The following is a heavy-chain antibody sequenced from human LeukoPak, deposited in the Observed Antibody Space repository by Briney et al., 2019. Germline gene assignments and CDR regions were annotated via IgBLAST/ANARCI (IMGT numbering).Heavy chain of an antibody. CDR1: GYTLTNYG. V-gene: IGHV1-18*01. CDR3: ARDLIISQKPYCSGGSCADY. Sequence: ASVKVSCKASGYTLTNYGISWVRQAPGQGLEWMGWISAYNGNTNYAQKLQGRVTMTTDTSTSTAYMELRSLRSDDTAVYYCARDLIISQKPYCSGGSCADYWGQGTLVTVSS. D-gene: IGHD2-15*01. J-gene: IGHJ4*02. CDR2: ISAYNGNT.